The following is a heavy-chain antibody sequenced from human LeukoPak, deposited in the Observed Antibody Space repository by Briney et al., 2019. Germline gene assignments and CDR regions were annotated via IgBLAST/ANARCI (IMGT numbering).Heavy chain of an antibody. CDR3: ARDPSNYYYYGMDV. CDR1: GFTFSDYY. J-gene: IGHJ6*02. V-gene: IGHV3-11*01. CDR2: ISSSGSTI. Sequence: GGSLRRSCAASGFTFSDYYMSWIRQAPGKGLEWVSYISSSGSTIYYADSVKGRFTISRDNAKNSLYLQMNSLRAEDTAVYYCARDPSNYYYYGMDVWGQGTTVTVSS.